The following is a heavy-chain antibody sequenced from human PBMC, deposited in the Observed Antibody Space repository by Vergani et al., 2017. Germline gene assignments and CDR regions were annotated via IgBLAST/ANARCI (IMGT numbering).Heavy chain of an antibody. CDR1: GFTFSSYS. D-gene: IGHD6-19*01. Sequence: EVQLVESGGGLVQPGGSLRLSCAASGFTFSSYSMNWVRQAPGKGLEWVSYISSSSSTIYYADSVKGRFTISRDNAKNSLYLQMNSLRAEDTAVYYCARDTTPTLLSGWQWLVKGDPYYFDYWGQGTLVTVSS. CDR3: ARDTTPTLLSGWQWLVKGDPYYFDY. V-gene: IGHV3-48*04. CDR2: ISSSSSTI. J-gene: IGHJ4*02.